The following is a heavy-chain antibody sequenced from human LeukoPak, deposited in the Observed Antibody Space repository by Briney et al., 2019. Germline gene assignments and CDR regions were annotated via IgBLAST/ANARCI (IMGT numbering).Heavy chain of an antibody. D-gene: IGHD6-19*01. CDR2: INHSGST. CDR1: GGSFSGYY. J-gene: IGHJ4*02. V-gene: IGHV4-34*01. CDR3: ARDYVGVAGTFDY. Sequence: SETLSLTCAVYGGSFSGYYWSWIRQPPGKGLEWIGEINHSGSTNYNPSLKSRVTISLDTSKNQFSLRLSSVTAADTAVYYCARDYVGVAGTFDYWGQGTLVTVSS.